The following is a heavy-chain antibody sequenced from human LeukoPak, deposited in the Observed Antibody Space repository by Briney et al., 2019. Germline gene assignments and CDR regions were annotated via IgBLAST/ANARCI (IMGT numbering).Heavy chain of an antibody. J-gene: IGHJ3*02. CDR3: AKIIAVAGTGEDNVFDI. CDR2: LYRDGGTT. CDR1: GFTVSRSV. D-gene: IGHD6-13*01. Sequence: GGSLRLSCAASGFTVSRSVMNWVRQAPGKGLEWLAILYRDGGTTYYADSVKGRFTISRDSSKNTLYLQMNSLRAEDTAVYYCAKIIAVAGTGEDNVFDIWGQGTMVTVSS. V-gene: IGHV3-53*01.